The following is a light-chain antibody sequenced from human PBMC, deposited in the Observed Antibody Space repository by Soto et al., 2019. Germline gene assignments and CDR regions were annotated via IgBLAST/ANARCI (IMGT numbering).Light chain of an antibody. CDR1: KNDIGVYDF. V-gene: IGLV2-14*01. Sequence: QSALTQPPSASGSPGQSVTISCTGTKNDIGVYDFVSWYQHHPGKAPKLMIYEVSNRPSGVSNRFSGSKSGNTASLTISGLQAEDEADYYCSSHTSSSTVVFGGGTKLTVL. CDR2: EVS. J-gene: IGLJ3*02. CDR3: SSHTSSSTVV.